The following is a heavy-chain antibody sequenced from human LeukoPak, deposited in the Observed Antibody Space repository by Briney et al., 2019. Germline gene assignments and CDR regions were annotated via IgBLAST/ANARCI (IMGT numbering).Heavy chain of an antibody. J-gene: IGHJ4*02. Sequence: GGSLRLSCATSGFTFSSYAMSRVRQAPGKGLECVSDISGSGGSTYYADSVKGRFTISRDNSKNTLYLQMNSLRAEDTAVYYCAKGLYDFWSGYQYYFDYWGQGTLVTVSS. CDR2: ISGSGGST. V-gene: IGHV3-23*01. CDR1: GFTFSSYA. CDR3: AKGLYDFWSGYQYYFDY. D-gene: IGHD3-3*01.